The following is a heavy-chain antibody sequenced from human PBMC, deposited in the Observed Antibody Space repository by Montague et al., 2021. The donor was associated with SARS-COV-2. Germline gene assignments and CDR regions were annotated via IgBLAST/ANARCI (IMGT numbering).Heavy chain of an antibody. CDR3: TRLFSWGLFDY. CDR2: VRTKASSGTT. Sequence: SLRLSCAVSGFSFGDYVINWVRQAPGKGLEWVDFVRTKASSGTTEYAASVKGRFTISRDDSKNIAYLQMNSLKSEDTAVYHCTRLFSWGLFDYWGQGTLVTVSS. D-gene: IGHD7-27*01. CDR1: GFSFGDYV. V-gene: IGHV3-49*04. J-gene: IGHJ4*02.